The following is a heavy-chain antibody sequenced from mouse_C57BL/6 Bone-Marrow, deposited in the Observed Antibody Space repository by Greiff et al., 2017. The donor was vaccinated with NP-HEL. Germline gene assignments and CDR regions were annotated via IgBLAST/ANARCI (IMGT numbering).Heavy chain of an antibody. Sequence: QVHVKQSGAELVKPGASVKMSCKASGYTFTSYWITWVKQRPGQGLEWIGDIYPGSGSTNYNEKFKSKATLTVDTSSSTAYMQLSSLTSEDSAVYYCARERVLGTEEYFDDWGQGTTLTVSS. CDR2: IYPGSGST. D-gene: IGHD2-14*01. CDR3: ARERVLGTEEYFDD. CDR1: GYTFTSYW. V-gene: IGHV1-55*01. J-gene: IGHJ2*01.